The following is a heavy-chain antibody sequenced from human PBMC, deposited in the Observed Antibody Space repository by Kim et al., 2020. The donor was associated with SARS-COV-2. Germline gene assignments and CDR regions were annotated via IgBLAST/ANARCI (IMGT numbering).Heavy chain of an antibody. D-gene: IGHD3-10*01. J-gene: IGHJ5*02. Sequence: TSSLESRVTISVDTTKNQYSLRLSSVTAEDTAVYYCARAPSFGELGTFDPWGQGTLVTVSS. CDR3: ARAPSFGELGTFDP. V-gene: IGHV4-59*01.